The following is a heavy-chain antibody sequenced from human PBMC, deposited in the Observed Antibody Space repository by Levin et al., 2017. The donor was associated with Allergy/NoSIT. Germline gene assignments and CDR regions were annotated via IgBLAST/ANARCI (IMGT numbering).Heavy chain of an antibody. Sequence: GGSLRLSCAASGFTFSSHAMSWVRQAPGKGLEWVSGISGSGDNTYYADSVKGRFTISRANSKNTLYLQMNSLRAEDTAVYYCAKRRGFRESKYLFDYWGQGTLVTGSS. CDR3: AKRRGFRESKYLFDY. CDR1: GFTFSSHA. D-gene: IGHD3-10*01. CDR2: ISGSGDNT. V-gene: IGHV3-23*01. J-gene: IGHJ4*02.